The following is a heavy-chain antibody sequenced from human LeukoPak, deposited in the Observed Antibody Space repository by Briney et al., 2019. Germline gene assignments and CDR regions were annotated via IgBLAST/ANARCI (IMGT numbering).Heavy chain of an antibody. J-gene: IGHJ6*04. CDR1: GFTFSSYS. V-gene: IGHV3-21*01. CDR3: AELGITMIGGV. CDR2: ISSSSSYI. Sequence: PGGSLRLSCAASGFTFSSYSMNWVRQAPGKGLGWVSSISSSSSYIYYADSVRGRFTISRDNDKNSLYLQMNSLRAEDTAVYYCAELGITMIGGVWGKGTTVTISS. D-gene: IGHD3-10*02.